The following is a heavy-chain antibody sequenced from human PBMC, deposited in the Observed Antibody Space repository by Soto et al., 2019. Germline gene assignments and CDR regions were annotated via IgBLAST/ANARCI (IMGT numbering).Heavy chain of an antibody. CDR1: GGSFSGYY. V-gene: IGHV4-34*01. D-gene: IGHD2-8*01. Sequence: QVQLQQWGAGLLKPSETLSLTCAVYGGSFSGYYWSWIRQPPGKGLEWIGEINHSGSTNYNPSLKSRVTISVDTSKNQFSLKLSSVTAADTAVYYCARNLGGYCTNGVCYTIEYYFDYWGQGTLVTVSS. CDR2: INHSGST. CDR3: ARNLGGYCTNGVCYTIEYYFDY. J-gene: IGHJ4*02.